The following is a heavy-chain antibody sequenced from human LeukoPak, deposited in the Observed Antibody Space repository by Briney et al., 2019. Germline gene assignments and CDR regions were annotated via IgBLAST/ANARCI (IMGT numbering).Heavy chain of an antibody. CDR3: AREGNTVTHFDF. CDR1: GGSFSGHY. D-gene: IGHD4-17*01. Sequence: SETLSLTCAVYGGSFSGHYWSWIRQPPGKGLEWIGEINHSESTNYNLSLKSRVTISGDTSKNQFSLKMSSVTAADTAVYFCAREGNTVTHFDFWGQGTLVTVSS. V-gene: IGHV4-34*01. J-gene: IGHJ4*02. CDR2: INHSEST.